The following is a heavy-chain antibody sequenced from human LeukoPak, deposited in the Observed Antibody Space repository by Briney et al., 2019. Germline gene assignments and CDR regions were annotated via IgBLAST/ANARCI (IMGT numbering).Heavy chain of an antibody. CDR1: GGSISSYY. CDR3: ARSRLYCFDSHAFDI. Sequence: SETLSLTCTVYGGSISSYYWSWIRQPPGKGLEWIGYIYTSGSTNYNPSLKSRVTISVATSKNQFSLKLSSVDAAKPAGYNCARSRLYCFDSHAFDIWGQGTMVTVSS. V-gene: IGHV4-4*09. J-gene: IGHJ3*02. D-gene: IGHD3-22*01. CDR2: IYTSGST.